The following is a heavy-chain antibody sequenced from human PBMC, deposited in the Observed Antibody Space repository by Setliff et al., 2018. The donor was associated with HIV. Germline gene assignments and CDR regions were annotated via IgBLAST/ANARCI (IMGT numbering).Heavy chain of an antibody. V-gene: IGHV1-69*13. Sequence: SVKVSCKASARIFSNYPISWGRQAPGRGLEWMGGIIPVFRTPDYAQRFQDRLTITADESADTVYMELKSLRHEDTAVYFCARDRHYGGLPWYFETWGPGTLVTVSS. J-gene: IGHJ4*02. CDR1: ARIFSNYP. CDR2: IIPVFRTP. D-gene: IGHD4-17*01. CDR3: ARDRHYGGLPWYFET.